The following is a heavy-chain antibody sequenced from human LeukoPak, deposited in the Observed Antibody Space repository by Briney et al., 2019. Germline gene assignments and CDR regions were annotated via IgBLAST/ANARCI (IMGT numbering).Heavy chain of an antibody. CDR1: GYTFTSYY. J-gene: IGHJ4*02. V-gene: IGHV1-2*02. CDR2: INPSGGST. Sequence: ASVKVSCKASGYTFTSYYMHWVRQAPGQGLEWMGIINPSGGSTNYAQKFQGRVTMTRDTSISTAYMELSRLRSDDTAVYYCARDRGYDFIADFDYWGQGTLVTVSS. CDR3: ARDRGYDFIADFDY. D-gene: IGHD5-12*01.